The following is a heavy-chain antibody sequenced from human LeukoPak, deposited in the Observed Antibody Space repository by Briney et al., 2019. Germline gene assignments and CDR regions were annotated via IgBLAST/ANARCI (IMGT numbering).Heavy chain of an antibody. D-gene: IGHD2-15*01. CDR2: SYSGGST. J-gene: IGHJ4*02. V-gene: IGHV3-66*01. CDR3: AKDAVAATHLVRRSRRSLYCQQ. Sequence: GGSLRLSCAASGFTVSSNYMSWVRQAPGTGLEWVSVSYSGGSTYYADSVRGRFTISRDNSKNTLPLHMNSLSAEDTAVYYCAKDAVAATHLVRRSRRSLYCQQWGQRPLVTVSS. CDR1: GFTVSSNY.